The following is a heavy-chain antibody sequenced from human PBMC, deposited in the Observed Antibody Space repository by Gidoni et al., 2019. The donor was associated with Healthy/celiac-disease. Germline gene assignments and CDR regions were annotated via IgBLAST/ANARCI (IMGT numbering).Heavy chain of an antibody. J-gene: IGHJ2*01. V-gene: IGHV3-73*01. CDR1: GVTFMGVA. CDR3: TSNADLGGNHYWYFDL. CDR2: IRSKANRYAT. Sequence: EVQLVASGGGLVQPGGSLNHPCAASGVTFMGVAVHWVRQAAGKGLEWVGRIRSKANRYATAYAASVKSRFTISRDYSKNTAYLQMNSLKTEDTAVYYCTSNADLGGNHYWYFDLWGRGTLVTVSS. D-gene: IGHD2-15*01.